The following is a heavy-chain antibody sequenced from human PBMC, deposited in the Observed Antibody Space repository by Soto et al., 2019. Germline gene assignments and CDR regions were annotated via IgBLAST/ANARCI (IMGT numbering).Heavy chain of an antibody. J-gene: IGHJ4*02. Sequence: GGSLRLSCAASGFTFNTYWVHWVRRAPGKGLEWVSSISSTTNYIYYADSMKGRFTVSRDNAKNSVYLEMNSLSAEDTALYYCARESEDLTSNFDYWGQGTLVTVSS. CDR3: ARESEDLTSNFDY. CDR2: ISSTTNYI. V-gene: IGHV3-21*01. CDR1: GFTFNTYW.